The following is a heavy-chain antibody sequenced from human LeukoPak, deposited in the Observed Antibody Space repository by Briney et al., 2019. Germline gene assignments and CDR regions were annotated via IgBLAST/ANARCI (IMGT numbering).Heavy chain of an antibody. Sequence: PSETLSLTXTVSGSSISSYYWNWIRQSPGKGLEWLGYIYYTGATNYNPSLKSQVTISLDTSKKQFALKLSSVTAADTAVYYCARVMVRGVIITPWGQGTLVTVSS. CDR2: IYYTGAT. D-gene: IGHD3-10*01. CDR3: ARVMVRGVIITP. CDR1: GSSISSYY. V-gene: IGHV4-59*01. J-gene: IGHJ5*02.